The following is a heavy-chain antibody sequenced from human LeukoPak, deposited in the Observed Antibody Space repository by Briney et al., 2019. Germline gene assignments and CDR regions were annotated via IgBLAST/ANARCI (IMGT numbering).Heavy chain of an antibody. CDR2: IWYDGSNK. CDR3: ARGDPHYYDSSGYYPY. D-gene: IGHD3-22*01. Sequence: GGSLRLSCAASGFTFSSYGMHWVRQAPGKRLEWVAAIWYDGSNKYYADSVKGRFTISRDNSKNTLYLQMNSLRAEDTAVYYCARGDPHYYDSSGYYPYWGQGTLVTVSS. J-gene: IGHJ4*02. CDR1: GFTFSSYG. V-gene: IGHV3-33*08.